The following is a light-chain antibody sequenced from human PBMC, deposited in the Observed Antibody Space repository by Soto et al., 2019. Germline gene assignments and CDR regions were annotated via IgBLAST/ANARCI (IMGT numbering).Light chain of an antibody. CDR3: CSYAGSTTLL. Sequence: QSALTQPASVSGSPGQSITISCTGTSSDVGSYNLVSWYQQYPGKAPKLIIYEVIKRPSGISNRFSGSKSGNTASLTISGLQAEDEADYYCCSYAGSTTLLFGGGTKLTVL. J-gene: IGLJ2*01. CDR2: EVI. CDR1: SSDVGSYNL. V-gene: IGLV2-23*01.